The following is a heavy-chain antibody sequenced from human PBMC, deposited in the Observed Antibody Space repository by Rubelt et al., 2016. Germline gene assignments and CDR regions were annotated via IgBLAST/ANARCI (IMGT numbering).Heavy chain of an antibody. CDR2: SNDSGST. Sequence: QVQLQQWGAGLLKPWETLSLTCIVYGGSFDGYHWTWIRQPPGKGLEWIGDSNDSGSTNYNPSLKSRVTLSLDTSKSQFSLKLSSVTAADTGVYFCARAGSSGPPPLWGPGTLVTVSS. J-gene: IGHJ4*02. CDR3: ARAGSSGPPPL. CDR1: GGSFDGYH. D-gene: IGHD6-19*01. V-gene: IGHV4-34*01.